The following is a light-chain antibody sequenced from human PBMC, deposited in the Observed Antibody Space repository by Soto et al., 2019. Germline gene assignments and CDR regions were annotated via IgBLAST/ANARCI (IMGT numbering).Light chain of an antibody. V-gene: IGKV3-20*01. CDR3: QQYGSAPYT. CDR2: DAS. Sequence: EIVLTQSPGTLSLSPGERATLSCRASQSLSSNYLAWYQQRPGQAPRLLIYDASSRATGIPDRFRGSGSGTDFTLTITRLEPEDFAVYYCQQYGSAPYTFGQGTKLEIK. J-gene: IGKJ2*01. CDR1: QSLSSNY.